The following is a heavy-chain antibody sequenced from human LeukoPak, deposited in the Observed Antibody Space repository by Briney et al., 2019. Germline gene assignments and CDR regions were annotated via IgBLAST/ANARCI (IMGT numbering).Heavy chain of an antibody. D-gene: IGHD4-17*01. Sequence: GGCRSLSCATSGFIFSSYALNWVRQPPGKGLEWVSDISGSGGRTYYADSVKGRFTISRDSSKNTLYLQMNSLRAEDTAVYYCAKDTQYGALEWGQGTLVTVSS. CDR2: ISGSGGRT. CDR3: AKDTQYGALE. CDR1: GFIFSSYA. V-gene: IGHV3-23*01. J-gene: IGHJ4*02.